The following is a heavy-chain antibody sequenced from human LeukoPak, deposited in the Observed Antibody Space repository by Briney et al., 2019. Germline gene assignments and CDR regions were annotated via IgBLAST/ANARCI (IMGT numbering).Heavy chain of an antibody. CDR3: AKSGDSSYWYYFAN. CDR1: GFSFDDYA. D-gene: IGHD6-13*01. CDR2: ISWNSGII. Sequence: GRSLRLSCAASGFSFDDYAMHWVRQAPGKGLEWVSGISWNSGIIAYADSVKGRFIISRDNAKNSLFLQMNSLRTEDTALYYCAKSGDSSYWYYFANWGQGTLVTVSS. V-gene: IGHV3-9*01. J-gene: IGHJ4*02.